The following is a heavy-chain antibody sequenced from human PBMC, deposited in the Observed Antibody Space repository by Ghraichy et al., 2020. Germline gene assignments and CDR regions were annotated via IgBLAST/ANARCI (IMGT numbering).Heavy chain of an antibody. Sequence: GGSLTLSCAVSGFSLDTYSLNWVRQAPGKGLEWVSSIESGGSFTFYAESVKGRFTISRDNSKNSVYLQLNSLRAEDTAVYYCARGDQTLFGVVTVEYFQHWGQGTLVTVSS. V-gene: IGHV3-21*01. CDR3: ARGDQTLFGVVTVEYFQH. CDR1: GFSLDTYS. CDR2: IESGGSFT. D-gene: IGHD3-3*01. J-gene: IGHJ1*01.